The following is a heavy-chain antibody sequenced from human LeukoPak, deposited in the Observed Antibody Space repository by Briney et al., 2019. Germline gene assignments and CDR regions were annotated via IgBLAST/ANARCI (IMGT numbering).Heavy chain of an antibody. V-gene: IGHV3-23*01. CDR2: ISGSGGST. CDR3: AKVVRGVIRGFDY. D-gene: IGHD3-10*02. J-gene: IGHJ4*02. CDR1: GFTFSSYA. Sequence: PGGSLRLSCAASGFTFSSYAMGWVRQAPGKGLEWVSAISGSGGSTYYADSVKGRFTISRDNSKNTLYLQMNSLRAEDTAVYYCAKVVRGVIRGFDYWGQGTLVTVSS.